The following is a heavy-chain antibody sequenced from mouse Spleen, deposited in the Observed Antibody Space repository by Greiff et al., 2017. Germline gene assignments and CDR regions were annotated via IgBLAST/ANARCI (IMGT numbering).Heavy chain of an antibody. V-gene: IGHV3-6*01. CDR3: ARDPDYYGSSYAPYAMDY. CDR1: GYSITSGYY. Sequence: ESGPGLVKPSQSLSLTCSVTGYSITSGYYWNWIRQFPGNKLEWMGYISYDGSNNYNPSLKNRISITRDTSKNQFFLKLNSVTTEDTATYYCARDPDYYGSSYAPYAMDYWGQGTSVTVSS. CDR2: ISYDGSN. J-gene: IGHJ4*01. D-gene: IGHD1-1*01.